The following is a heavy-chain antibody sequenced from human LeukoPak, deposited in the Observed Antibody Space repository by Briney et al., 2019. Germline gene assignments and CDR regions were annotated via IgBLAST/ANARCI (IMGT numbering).Heavy chain of an antibody. V-gene: IGHV3-23*01. CDR2: ISGSGGST. D-gene: IGHD3-10*01. CDR3: AKDIAYYYGSGSYDDAFDI. Sequence: GGSLRLSCAASGFTFSSDWMSWVRQAPGKGLEWVSAISGSGGSTYYADSVKGRFTISRDNSKNTLYLQMNSLRAEDTAVYYCAKDIAYYYGSGSYDDAFDIWGQGTMVTVSS. J-gene: IGHJ3*02. CDR1: GFTFSSDW.